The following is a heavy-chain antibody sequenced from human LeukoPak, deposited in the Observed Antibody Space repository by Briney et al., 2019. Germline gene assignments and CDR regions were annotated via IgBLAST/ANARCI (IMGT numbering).Heavy chain of an antibody. D-gene: IGHD1-26*01. J-gene: IGHJ4*02. V-gene: IGHV3-9*01. Sequence: PGRSLRLSCAASGFTFDDYAMHWVRQAPGKGLEWVSGISWNSGSIGYADSVKGRFTISRDNAKNSLYLQMNSLRAEDTALYYCAKGAGGSGSYLPYYFDYWGRGTLVTVSS. CDR3: AKGAGGSGSYLPYYFDY. CDR2: ISWNSGSI. CDR1: GFTFDDYA.